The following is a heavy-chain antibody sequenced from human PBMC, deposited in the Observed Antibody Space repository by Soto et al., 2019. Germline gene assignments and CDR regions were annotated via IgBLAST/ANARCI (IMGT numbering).Heavy chain of an antibody. Sequence: ASVKVSCKASGFTFSAYYIYWVRQAPGQGLEWIGWIDPNSGGTNNAQKFQGRVTMTRDTSTSTVYMELSALISDDTAVYYCARSLLDEYSSSWRSAYYGMDVWGQGTTVTVSS. J-gene: IGHJ6*02. CDR1: GFTFSAYY. CDR3: ARSLLDEYSSSWRSAYYGMDV. V-gene: IGHV1-2*02. D-gene: IGHD6-13*01. CDR2: IDPNSGGT.